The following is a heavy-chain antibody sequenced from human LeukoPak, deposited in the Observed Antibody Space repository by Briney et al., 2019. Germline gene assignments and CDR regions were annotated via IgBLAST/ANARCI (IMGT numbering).Heavy chain of an antibody. Sequence: GGSLRPSCAASGFTFSDYWMSWVRQAPGRGLEWVANIKQDGSEQCYVDSVKGRFTIARDNVKNSLYLQMNSLRAEDTAVYYCARDLVRDWGQGTLVTVSS. CDR3: ARDLVRD. D-gene: IGHD3-10*02. CDR2: IKQDGSEQ. V-gene: IGHV3-7*05. J-gene: IGHJ4*02. CDR1: GFTFSDYW.